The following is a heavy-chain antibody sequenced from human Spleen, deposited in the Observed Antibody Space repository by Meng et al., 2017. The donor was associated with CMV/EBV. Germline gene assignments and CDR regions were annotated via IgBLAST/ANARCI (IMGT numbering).Heavy chain of an antibody. CDR1: GGSISSSSSY. CDR3: ARESLGPHWYFDL. V-gene: IGHV4-39*07. Sequence: SETLSLTCTVSGGSISSSSSYWGWIRQPPGKGLEWIGTFYYSGTTYYKPSLKSRVTISADTSKNQFSLRLISVTAADTAVYYCARESLGPHWYFDLWGRGTPVTVSS. J-gene: IGHJ2*01. D-gene: IGHD6-6*01. CDR2: FYYSGTT.